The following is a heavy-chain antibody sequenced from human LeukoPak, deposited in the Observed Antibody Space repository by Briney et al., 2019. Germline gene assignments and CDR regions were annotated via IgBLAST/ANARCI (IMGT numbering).Heavy chain of an antibody. J-gene: IGHJ3*02. V-gene: IGHV3-21*01. CDR2: ISSSSSYI. Sequence: GGSLRLSCAASGFTFSSYSMNWVRQAPGKGLVWVSSISSSSSYIYYADSVKGRFTISRDNAKNSLYLQMNSLRAEDTAVYYCARNQLLSLRGWSTDAFDIWGQGTMVTVSS. CDR3: ARNQLLSLRGWSTDAFDI. D-gene: IGHD2-2*01. CDR1: GFTFSSYS.